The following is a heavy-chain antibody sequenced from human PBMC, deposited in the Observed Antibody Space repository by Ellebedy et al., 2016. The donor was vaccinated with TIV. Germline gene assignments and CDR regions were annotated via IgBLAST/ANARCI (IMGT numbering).Heavy chain of an antibody. Sequence: GGSLRLXXAASGFTFDDYAMHWVRQAPGKGLEWVSGISWNSGSIGYADSVKGRFTISRDNAKNSLYLQMNSLRAEDTALYYCAKDMYGCSSTSCPYYYMDVWGKGTTVTVSS. J-gene: IGHJ6*03. CDR3: AKDMYGCSSTSCPYYYMDV. CDR1: GFTFDDYA. CDR2: ISWNSGSI. V-gene: IGHV3-9*01. D-gene: IGHD2-2*01.